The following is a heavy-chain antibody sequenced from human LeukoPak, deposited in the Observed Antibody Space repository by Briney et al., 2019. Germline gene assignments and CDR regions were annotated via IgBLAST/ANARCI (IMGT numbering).Heavy chain of an antibody. D-gene: IGHD6-25*01. CDR1: GFTFRSYW. Sequence: GGSLRLSWAASGFTFRSYWMRWVRQAPGKGLEWVANIKQDGSEKYYVDSVKGRFTISRDNAKNSLYLQVNSLRAEDTAVYYCARTQRRLDYWGQGTLVTVSP. J-gene: IGHJ4*02. CDR2: IKQDGSEK. V-gene: IGHV3-7*01. CDR3: ARTQRRLDY.